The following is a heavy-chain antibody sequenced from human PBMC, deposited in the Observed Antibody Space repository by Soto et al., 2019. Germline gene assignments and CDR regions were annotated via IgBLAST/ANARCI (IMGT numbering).Heavy chain of an antibody. CDR1: GYTFTSYG. Sequence: GAXVKVSCKASGYTFTSYGISWVRQAPGQCLELRGWISAYNGNTNYAQKLQGRVTMTTDTSTSTAYMELRSLRSDDTAVYYCARDIVVVVAATQGDYYYGMDVWGQGTTVTVSS. V-gene: IGHV1-18*01. CDR3: ARDIVVVVAATQGDYYYGMDV. CDR2: ISAYNGNT. D-gene: IGHD2-15*01. J-gene: IGHJ6*02.